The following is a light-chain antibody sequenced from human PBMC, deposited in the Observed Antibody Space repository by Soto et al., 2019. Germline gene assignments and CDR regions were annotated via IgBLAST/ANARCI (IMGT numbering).Light chain of an antibody. CDR1: QSVSSN. Sequence: IVMTQSPATLSVSPGERATLSCRASQSVSSNLAWYQQKPGQAPRLLIYGASTRATGIPARFSGSGSGTEFTLTISSLQSEDLAAYYCQQYNNWPPFTFGP. CDR3: QQYNNWPPFT. CDR2: GAS. V-gene: IGKV3-15*01. J-gene: IGKJ3*01.